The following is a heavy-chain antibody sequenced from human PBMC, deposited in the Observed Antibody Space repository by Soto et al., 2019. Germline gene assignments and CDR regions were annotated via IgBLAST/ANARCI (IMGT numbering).Heavy chain of an antibody. CDR1: GFTFSSYG. V-gene: IGHV3-30*18. CDR3: AKKAHPLVLTGYSDY. Sequence: GGSLRLSCAASGFTFSSYGMHWVRQAPGKGLEWVAVISYDGSNKYYADSVKGRFTISRDNSKNTLYLQMNSLRAEDTAVYYCAKKAHPLVLTGYSDYWGQGTLVTVSS. J-gene: IGHJ4*02. D-gene: IGHD3-9*01. CDR2: ISYDGSNK.